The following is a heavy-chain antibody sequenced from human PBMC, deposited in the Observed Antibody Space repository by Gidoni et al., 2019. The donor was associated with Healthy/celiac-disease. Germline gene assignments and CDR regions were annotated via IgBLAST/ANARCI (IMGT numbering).Heavy chain of an antibody. Sequence: QLQLQESGPGLVKPSETLSLTCTVSGGSISSSRYYWGWIRQPPGKGLEWIGSIYYGGSTYYNPSLKSRVTISVDTSKNQFSLKLSSVTAADTAVYYCASEGRSSSFDYWGQGTLVTVSS. J-gene: IGHJ4*02. CDR3: ASEGRSSSFDY. D-gene: IGHD3-10*01. CDR2: IYYGGST. CDR1: GGSISSSRYY. V-gene: IGHV4-39*01.